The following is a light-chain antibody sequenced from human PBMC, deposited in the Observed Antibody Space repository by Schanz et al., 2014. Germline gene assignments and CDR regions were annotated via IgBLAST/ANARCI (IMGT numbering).Light chain of an antibody. Sequence: EIVLTQFPATLSLSPGERGTLSCRASQSISGYLAWYQQKPGQAPRLLIYDASKRATGIPARFSGSGSGTDFTLTISSLEAEDFAVYYCQQYNNWPLTFGGGTKVEIK. CDR1: QSISGY. J-gene: IGKJ4*01. CDR2: DAS. V-gene: IGKV3-11*01. CDR3: QQYNNWPLT.